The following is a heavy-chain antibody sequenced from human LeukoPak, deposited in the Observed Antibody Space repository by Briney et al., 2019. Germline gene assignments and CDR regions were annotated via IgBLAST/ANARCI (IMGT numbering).Heavy chain of an antibody. CDR1: GLTVTNAW. J-gene: IGHJ4*02. Sequence: GGSLRLSCAASGLTVTNAWMNWVRQAPGKGLEWVGRTTNKANSYTTQYAASVKGRFTISRDDSKNSLYLQMNSLKTEDTAVYYCARARTIWGDYEYYFDYWGQGTLVTVSS. CDR2: TTNKANSYTT. V-gene: IGHV3-72*01. CDR3: ARARTIWGDYEYYFDY. D-gene: IGHD4-17*01.